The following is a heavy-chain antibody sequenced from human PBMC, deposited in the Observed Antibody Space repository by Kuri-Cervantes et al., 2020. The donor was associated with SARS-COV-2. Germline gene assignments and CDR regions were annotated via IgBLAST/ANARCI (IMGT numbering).Heavy chain of an antibody. Sequence: GGSLRLSCAASGFTFSSYAMSWVRQAPGKGLEWVSYISSSSSTIYYADSVKGRFTISRDNAKNSLYLQMNSLRAEDTAVYYCARLSDIVVVPAAKKDDAFDIWGQGTMVTVSS. CDR1: GFTFSSYA. CDR2: ISSSSSTI. D-gene: IGHD2-2*01. CDR3: ARLSDIVVVPAAKKDDAFDI. J-gene: IGHJ3*02. V-gene: IGHV3-48*01.